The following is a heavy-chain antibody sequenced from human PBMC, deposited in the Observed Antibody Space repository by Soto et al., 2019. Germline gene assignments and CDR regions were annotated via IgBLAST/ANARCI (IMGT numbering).Heavy chain of an antibody. CDR2: INPSGGST. Sequence: QVQLVQSGAEVKKPGASVKISCKASGYTFTSYYMHWVRQAPGQGLEWMGIINPSGGSTNYAQKLQGRVAMTRETSKRTVYMEPNSLRSEDTAVYYCARPPYPGCINAVCYPLDYWGQGTLVTVSS. CDR3: ARPPYPGCINAVCYPLDY. V-gene: IGHV1-46*01. D-gene: IGHD2-8*01. J-gene: IGHJ4*02. CDR1: GYTFTSYY.